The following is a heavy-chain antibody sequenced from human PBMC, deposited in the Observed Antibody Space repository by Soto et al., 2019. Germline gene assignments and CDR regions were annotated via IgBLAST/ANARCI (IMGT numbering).Heavy chain of an antibody. V-gene: IGHV3-23*01. CDR1: GFTFSSYA. CDR3: AKKYPGTRPFDY. D-gene: IGHD2-2*02. CDR2: IGTNGDT. Sequence: HPGGSLRLSCAASGFTFSSYAMDWVRQAPGKGLEWVSAIGTNGDTYYADAVKGRFTISGDNLKTTLYLQMNSLRAEDTALYYCAKKYPGTRPFDYWGQGTLVTVSS. J-gene: IGHJ4*02.